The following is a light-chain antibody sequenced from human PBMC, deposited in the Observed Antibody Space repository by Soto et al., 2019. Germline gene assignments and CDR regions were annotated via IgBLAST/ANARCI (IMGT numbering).Light chain of an antibody. J-gene: IGKJ2*01. CDR2: GAS. V-gene: IGKV3-15*01. Sequence: EIVMTQSPAXLSVSPGERATLSCRASQSVSSNLAWYQQKPGQAPRLLIYGASTRATGIPARFSGSGSGTEFTLTISSLQSEDFAVYYCQQYNNWLYTFGQGTKLEIK. CDR3: QQYNNWLYT. CDR1: QSVSSN.